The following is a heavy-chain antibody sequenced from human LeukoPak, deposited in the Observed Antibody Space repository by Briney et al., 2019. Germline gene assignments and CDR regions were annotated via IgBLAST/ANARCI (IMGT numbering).Heavy chain of an antibody. CDR2: ISTTSSYI. CDR3: ARVGPPSYAMDV. V-gene: IGHV3-21*01. Sequence: GGSLRLSCAASGFTFSSHWMHWVRQVPGKGLEWVSSISTTSSYIYYADSLKGRLTISRDNARSSLYLQMNSLRAEDTALYFCARVGPPSYAMDVWGQGTTVTVSS. J-gene: IGHJ6*02. CDR1: GFTFSSHW.